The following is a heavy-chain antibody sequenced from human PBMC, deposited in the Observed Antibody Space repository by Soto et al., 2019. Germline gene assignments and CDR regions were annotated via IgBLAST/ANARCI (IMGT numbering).Heavy chain of an antibody. V-gene: IGHV3-23*01. Sequence: GGSLRLSCAASGFTFSSYAMSWVRQAPGKGLEWVSAISGSGGSTYYAASVKGRFTISRDNSKNTLYLQMTSLRAEATAVYYCAKDWAAAGTGNFQHWGQGTLVTVSS. CDR2: ISGSGGST. D-gene: IGHD6-13*01. CDR1: GFTFSSYA. CDR3: AKDWAAAGTGNFQH. J-gene: IGHJ1*01.